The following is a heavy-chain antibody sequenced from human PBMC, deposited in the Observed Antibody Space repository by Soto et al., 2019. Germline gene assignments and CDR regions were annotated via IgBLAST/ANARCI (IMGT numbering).Heavy chain of an antibody. CDR2: INHSGST. D-gene: IGHD3-3*01. J-gene: IGHJ6*02. CDR3: AREGSITIFGVVIMRGMDV. Sequence: SGTLSLTCAVYGGSFIGYYWSWIRQPPGKGLEWIGEINHSGSTNYNPSLKSRVTISVDTSKNQFSLKLSSVTAADTAVYYCAREGSITIFGVVIMRGMDVWGQGTTVTVSS. CDR1: GGSFIGYY. V-gene: IGHV4-34*01.